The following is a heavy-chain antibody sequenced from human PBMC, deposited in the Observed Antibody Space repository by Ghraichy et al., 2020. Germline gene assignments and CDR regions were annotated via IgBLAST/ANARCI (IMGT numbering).Heavy chain of an antibody. Sequence: GGSLRLSCEASGFTFSYYWMSWVRQAPGKGPEWVANIKQDGSEEYYVDSVKGRFTISRDNAKNSLYLQMNSLRAEDTAVYYCARGAVETAADWGWFDPWGQGTLVSVSS. V-gene: IGHV3-7*01. D-gene: IGHD6-13*01. CDR1: GFTFSYYW. CDR3: ARGAVETAADWGWFDP. CDR2: IKQDGSEE. J-gene: IGHJ5*02.